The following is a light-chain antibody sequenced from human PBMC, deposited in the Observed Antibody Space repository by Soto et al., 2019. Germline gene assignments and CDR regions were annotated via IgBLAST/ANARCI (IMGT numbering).Light chain of an antibody. CDR3: QQYENFSPT. V-gene: IGKV1-5*01. Sequence: QMTQSPSTLSASVGDRVTITCRASQSIDTWLAWYQQKPGKAPRLLIYDASDLESGVTSRFSGSGTGTEFTLTINGLQTADIATYYGQQYENFSPTFGPGTKVAIK. CDR1: QSIDTW. CDR2: DAS. J-gene: IGKJ3*01.